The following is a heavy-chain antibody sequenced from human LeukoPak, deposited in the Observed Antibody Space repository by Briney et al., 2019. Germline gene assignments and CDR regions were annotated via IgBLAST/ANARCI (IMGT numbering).Heavy chain of an antibody. Sequence: PGGSLRLSCAASGFTFSSYDMHWVRQATGKGLEWVSAIGTAGDTYYPGSVKGRFTISRENAKNSLYLQMNSLRAGDTAVYYCARAEPYYYYMDVWGEGTTVTVSS. J-gene: IGHJ6*03. CDR3: ARAEPYYYYMDV. CDR2: IGTAGDT. CDR1: GFTFSSYD. V-gene: IGHV3-13*01.